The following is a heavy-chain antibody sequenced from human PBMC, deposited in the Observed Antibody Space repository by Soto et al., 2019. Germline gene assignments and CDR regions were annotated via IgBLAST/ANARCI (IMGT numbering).Heavy chain of an antibody. V-gene: IGHV1-2*02. D-gene: IGHD3-22*01. CDR2: INPNSGGT. J-gene: IGHJ5*02. CDR3: ARAGGRGGYQQGFDP. Sequence: QVQLVQSGAEVKKPGASVKVSCKASGYTFTGYYMHWVRQAPGQGLEWMGWINPNSGGTNYAQKFQGRVTMTRDTSISTAYMELSRLRSDDTAVYYCARAGGRGGYQQGFDPWGQGTLVTVSS. CDR1: GYTFTGYY.